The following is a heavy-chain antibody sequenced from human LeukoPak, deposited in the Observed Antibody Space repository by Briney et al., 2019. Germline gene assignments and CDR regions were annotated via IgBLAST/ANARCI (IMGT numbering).Heavy chain of an antibody. CDR1: GFTFSSYD. CDR3: AKDSRYFDYTHYFDY. J-gene: IGHJ4*02. CDR2: IRFDGNNK. Sequence: AGGSLRLSCAASGFTFSSYDMSWVRQAPGKGLEWVAFIRFDGNNKYYADSVKGRFTISRDNSKNTLYLQMNSLRAEDTAVYSCAKDSRYFDYTHYFDYWGQGTLVTVSS. D-gene: IGHD3-9*01. V-gene: IGHV3-30*02.